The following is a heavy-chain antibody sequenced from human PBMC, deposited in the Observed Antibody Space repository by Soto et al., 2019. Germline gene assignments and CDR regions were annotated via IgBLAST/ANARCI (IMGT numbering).Heavy chain of an antibody. Sequence: ASVKVSCKASGYTFTAHYMHWVRQAPGQGLEWMGWINPNSGGANYAQKFQDWVTLTRDTSISTGYMELSRLRSDDTAVYYCAREKSGWYFDDWGQGSLVTVSS. J-gene: IGHJ4*02. CDR3: AREKSGWYFDD. D-gene: IGHD6-19*01. V-gene: IGHV1-2*04. CDR1: GYTFTAHY. CDR2: INPNSGGA.